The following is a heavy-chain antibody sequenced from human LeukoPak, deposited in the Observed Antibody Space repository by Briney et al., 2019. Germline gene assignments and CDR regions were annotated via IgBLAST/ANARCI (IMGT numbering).Heavy chain of an antibody. J-gene: IGHJ4*02. CDR3: ARTPTYSSSWIFDY. CDR1: GGSMTNYY. D-gene: IGHD6-13*01. Sequence: VKPSETLSLTCTVSGGSMTNYYWSWLRQPPGKGLEWIGYIYYSGSTNYNPSLKSRVTISVDTSKNQFSLKLNSVTAADTAVYYCARTPTYSSSWIFDYWGQGTLVTVSS. CDR2: IYYSGST. V-gene: IGHV4-59*01.